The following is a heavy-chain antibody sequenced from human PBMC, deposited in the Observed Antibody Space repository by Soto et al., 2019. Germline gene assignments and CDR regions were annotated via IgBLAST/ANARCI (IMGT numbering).Heavy chain of an antibody. J-gene: IGHJ4*02. D-gene: IGHD3-22*01. CDR1: GYSFADYW. V-gene: IGHV5-10-1*01. Sequence: PGESLNISCNGSGYSFADYWITWVRQKPGKGLEWMGRIDPSDSQTYYSPSFRGHVTISVTKSITTVFLQWSSLRASDTAMYYCARQIYDSDTGPNFQYYFDSWGQGTPVTVSS. CDR3: ARQIYDSDTGPNFQYYFDS. CDR2: IDPSDSQT.